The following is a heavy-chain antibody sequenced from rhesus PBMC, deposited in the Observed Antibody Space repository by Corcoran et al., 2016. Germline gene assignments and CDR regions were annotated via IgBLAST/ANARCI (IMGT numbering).Heavy chain of an antibody. CDR2: IYGKSAST. Sequence: QVQLQQWGEGLVKPSETLSLTCAVYGGSISGYYYWSWIRQPPGKGLEWIGYIYGKSASTNYNPSLKNRVTISIETSKNQFSLKLSSVTAADTAVYYCARDPTYNWNSLLLWYWGQGVLVTVSS. CDR3: ARDPTYNWNSLLLWY. J-gene: IGHJ4*01. V-gene: IGHV4-73*01. D-gene: IGHD1-26*01. CDR1: GGSISGYYY.